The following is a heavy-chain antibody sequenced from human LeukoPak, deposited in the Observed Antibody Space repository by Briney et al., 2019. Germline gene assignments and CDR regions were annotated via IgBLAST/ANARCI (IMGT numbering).Heavy chain of an antibody. Sequence: GASVKVSCKASGGTFSSYAISWVRQAPGQGLEWMGGIIPIFGTANYAQKFQGRVTITADKSTSTAYMELSSLRSEDTAVYYCARVDTAMEQLFDYWGQGTLVTVSS. D-gene: IGHD5-18*01. CDR1: GGTFSSYA. CDR3: ARVDTAMEQLFDY. CDR2: IIPIFGTA. J-gene: IGHJ4*02. V-gene: IGHV1-69*06.